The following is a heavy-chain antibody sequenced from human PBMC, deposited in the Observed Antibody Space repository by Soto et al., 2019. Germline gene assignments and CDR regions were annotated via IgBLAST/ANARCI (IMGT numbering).Heavy chain of an antibody. V-gene: IGHV6-1*01. Sequence: QVQLQESGPGLVKPSQTLSLTCAISRDSVSSNSAAWNWIRQSPSRGLEWLGRTYYRSRWYNDYAVPVRSRITVNADTSKNQFSLQLTSVTPEDTAVYYCAGTTSYQWYYMDVWGKGTTVTVSS. CDR1: RDSVSSNSAA. D-gene: IGHD1-7*01. CDR3: AGTTSYQWYYMDV. J-gene: IGHJ6*03. CDR2: TYYRSRWYN.